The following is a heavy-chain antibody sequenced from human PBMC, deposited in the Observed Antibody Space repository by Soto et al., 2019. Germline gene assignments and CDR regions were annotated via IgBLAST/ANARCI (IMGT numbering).Heavy chain of an antibody. CDR1: GYTCTIYY. D-gene: IGHD2-2*03. J-gene: IGHJ6*02. V-gene: IGHV1-46*01. CDR2: INPSGGST. CDR3: ARDYLDIVVVPAASDYYGMDV. Sequence: ASVKVSCKASGYTCTIYYMHWVLQAPGQGLEWMGIINPSGGSTSYAQKFQGRVTMTRDTSTSTVYMELSSLRSEDTAVYYCARDYLDIVVVPAASDYYGMDVWGQGTTVTVS.